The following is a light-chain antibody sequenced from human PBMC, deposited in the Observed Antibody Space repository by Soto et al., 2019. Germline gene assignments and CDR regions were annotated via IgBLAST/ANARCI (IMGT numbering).Light chain of an antibody. J-gene: IGLJ1*01. CDR3: GSYTTSNTVEV. V-gene: IGLV2-14*01. CDR2: GVN. Sequence: QSALTQPASVSGSPGQSITISCAGTSSDIGHYNYVSWYQQHPGKAPKLIIYGVNNRPSGVSNRFSGSKSGNTASLTISGLRAEDEADYYCGSYTTSNTVEVFGTGTKLTVL. CDR1: SSDIGHYNY.